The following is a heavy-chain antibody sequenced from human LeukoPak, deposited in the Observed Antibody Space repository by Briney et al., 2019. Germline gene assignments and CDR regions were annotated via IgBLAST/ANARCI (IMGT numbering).Heavy chain of an antibody. CDR1: GGSISSYY. CDR3: ARSYSSGWYSEFIDY. J-gene: IGHJ4*02. Sequence: PSETLSLTCTVSGGSISSYYWSWIRQPAGKGLEWIGRIYTTGSTNYNASLKSRVTMSVDTSKNQFSLKLSSVTAADTAVYYCARSYSSGWYSEFIDYWGQGALVTVSS. CDR2: IYTTGST. V-gene: IGHV4-4*07. D-gene: IGHD6-19*01.